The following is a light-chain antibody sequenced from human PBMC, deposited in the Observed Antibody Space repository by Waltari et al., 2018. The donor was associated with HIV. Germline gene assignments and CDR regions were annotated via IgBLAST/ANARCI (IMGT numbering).Light chain of an antibody. CDR1: RRYVGGYVF. CDR3: SSYAGRNTLL. J-gene: IGLJ2*01. CDR2: EAN. V-gene: IGLV2-8*01. Sequence: QSALTQPPSASGSPGQSVTISCTGTRRYVGGYVFVSWYPQHPGKAPKLIISEANTRPSGVPDRFSGSRSGNTASLTVSGLQAEDEAHYYCSSYAGRNTLLFGGGTKLTVL.